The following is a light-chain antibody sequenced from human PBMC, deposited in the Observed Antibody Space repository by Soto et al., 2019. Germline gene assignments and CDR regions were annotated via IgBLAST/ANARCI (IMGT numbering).Light chain of an antibody. CDR3: PQRSKWPLT. CDR1: QSVSSY. CDR2: DAS. J-gene: IGKJ3*01. Sequence: EIVLTQSPATLSLSPGERATLSCRASQSVSSYLAWYQQKPGQAPRLLIYDASNRATGIPARFSGSGSGTDFTLTINSLEPEDFAVYYCPQRSKWPLTFGPGTKVYIK. V-gene: IGKV3-11*01.